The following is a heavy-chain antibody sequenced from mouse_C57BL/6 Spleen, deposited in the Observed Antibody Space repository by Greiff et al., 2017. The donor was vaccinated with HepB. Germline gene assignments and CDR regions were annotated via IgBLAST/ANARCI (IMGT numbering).Heavy chain of an antibody. Sequence: VKLMESGPGLVAPSQSLSITCTVSGFSLTSYGVDWVRQPPGKGLEWLGVIWGGGSTNYNSALMSRLSISNDNSKSQVFLKMNSLQTDDTAMYYCAKSHHYYYGSSYPFAYWGQGTLVTVSA. CDR1: GFSLTSYG. J-gene: IGHJ3*01. V-gene: IGHV2-9*01. CDR3: AKSHHYYYGSSYPFAY. CDR2: IWGGGST. D-gene: IGHD1-1*01.